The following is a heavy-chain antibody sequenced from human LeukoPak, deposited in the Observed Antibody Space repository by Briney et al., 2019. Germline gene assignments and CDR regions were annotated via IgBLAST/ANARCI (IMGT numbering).Heavy chain of an antibody. D-gene: IGHD3-16*01. CDR3: ARVGDYALKD. CDR1: GGSISSSSYY. J-gene: IGHJ4*02. Sequence: PSETLSLTCTVSGGSISSSSYYWGWIRQPPGKGLEWIGSIYYSGSTYYNPSLKSRVTMSVDTSKNQCTLKLSSVTAADTAVYYCARVGDYALKDWGQGTLVAVSS. CDR2: IYYSGST. V-gene: IGHV4-39*06.